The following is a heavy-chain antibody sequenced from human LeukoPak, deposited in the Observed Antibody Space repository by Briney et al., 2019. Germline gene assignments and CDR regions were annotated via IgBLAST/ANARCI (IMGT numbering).Heavy chain of an antibody. V-gene: IGHV3-33*01. J-gene: IGHJ6*02. Sequence: GGSLRLSCAASGFTFSSYGMHWVRQAPGKGLEWVAVIWYDGSNKYYADSVKGRFTISRDNSKNTLYLQMNSLRAEDTAVYYCARKWLRGDYYYYGIDVWGQETTVTVSS. CDR3: ARKWLRGDYYYYGIDV. CDR2: IWYDGSNK. D-gene: IGHD5-12*01. CDR1: GFTFSSYG.